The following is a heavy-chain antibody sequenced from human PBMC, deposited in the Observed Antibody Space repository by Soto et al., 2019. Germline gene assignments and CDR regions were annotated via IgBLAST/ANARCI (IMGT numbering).Heavy chain of an antibody. J-gene: IGHJ4*02. CDR2: FDPEDGET. Sequence: ASVKVSCKVSGYTLTELSMHWVRQAPGKGLEWMGGFDPEDGETIYAQKFQGRVTMTEDTSTDTAYMELSSLRSEDTAVYYCATVQSNWGLLTPFDYWGQGTLVTVSS. V-gene: IGHV1-24*01. CDR3: ATVQSNWGLLTPFDY. CDR1: GYTLTELS. D-gene: IGHD7-27*01.